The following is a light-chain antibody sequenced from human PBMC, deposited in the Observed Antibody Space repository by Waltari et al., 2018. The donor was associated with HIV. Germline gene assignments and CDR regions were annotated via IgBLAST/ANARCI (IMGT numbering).Light chain of an antibody. CDR1: SSHVDTF. V-gene: IGLV2-11*01. J-gene: IGLJ1*01. Sequence: QSALTQPHSVSGSPGQSLTISCAGTSSHVDTFVSWYQQHPGKAPQVIIYDVNNRPSGVPDRFSGSKSGNTAFLTISGLQAEDEAEYHCCSHAGNFIFAFGTGTKVTVL. CDR3: CSHAGNFIFA. CDR2: DVN.